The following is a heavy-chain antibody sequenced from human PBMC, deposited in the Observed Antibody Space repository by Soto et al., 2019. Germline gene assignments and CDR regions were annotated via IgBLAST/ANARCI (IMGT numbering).Heavy chain of an antibody. V-gene: IGHV1-3*01. Sequence: ASVKVSCKASGYTFTSYAMHWVRRAPGQRLEWMGWINAGNGNTKYSQKFQGRVTITRDTSASTAYMGLSSLRSEDTAVYYCASSDQVAYYYYGMDVWGQGTTVTVSS. J-gene: IGHJ6*02. D-gene: IGHD3-10*01. CDR1: GYTFTSYA. CDR3: ASSDQVAYYYYGMDV. CDR2: INAGNGNT.